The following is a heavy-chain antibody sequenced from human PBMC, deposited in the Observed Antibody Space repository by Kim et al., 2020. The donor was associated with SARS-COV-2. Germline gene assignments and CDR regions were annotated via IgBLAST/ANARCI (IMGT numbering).Heavy chain of an antibody. J-gene: IGHJ4*02. D-gene: IGHD2-2*02. CDR3: ARGRGPYCSSTSCYTFDY. CDR1: GDSMSTYY. V-gene: IGHV4-59*01. Sequence: SETLSLTCTVSGDSMSTYYWSWIRQPPGKGLEWIGYIYYSGSTNYNPSLKSRVTISVDTSNNQFSLRLSSVTAADTAMYYCARGRGPYCSSTSCYTFDYWGPGTLVTVSS. CDR2: IYYSGST.